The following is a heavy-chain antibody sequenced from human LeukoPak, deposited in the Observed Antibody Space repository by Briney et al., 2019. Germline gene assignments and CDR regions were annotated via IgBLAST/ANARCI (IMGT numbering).Heavy chain of an antibody. CDR1: GYSISSGYY. V-gene: IGHV4-38-2*01. J-gene: IGHJ4*02. CDR3: ARGLGCDLFDY. Sequence: PSETLSLTCAVSGYSISSGYYWGWIRQPPGKGLEWIGTIYHSGSTYHNPSLKSRVTISVDTSKNQFSLKLSSVTAADTAVYYCARGLGCDLFDYWGQGTLVTVSS. CDR2: IYHSGST. D-gene: IGHD2-21*02.